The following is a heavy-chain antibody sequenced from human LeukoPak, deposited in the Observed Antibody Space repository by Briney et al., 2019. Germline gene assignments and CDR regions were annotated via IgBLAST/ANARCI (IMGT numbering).Heavy chain of an antibody. CDR3: ARSFAMVRGALIDY. D-gene: IGHD3-10*01. CDR1: GGSISSYY. CDR2: IYYSGST. V-gene: IGHV4-59*01. J-gene: IGHJ4*02. Sequence: SSETLSLTCTVSGGSISSYYWSWIRQPPGKGLEWIGYIYYSGSTNYNPSLKSRVTISVDTSKNQFSLKLSSVTAADTAVYYCARSFAMVRGALIDYWGQGTLVTVSS.